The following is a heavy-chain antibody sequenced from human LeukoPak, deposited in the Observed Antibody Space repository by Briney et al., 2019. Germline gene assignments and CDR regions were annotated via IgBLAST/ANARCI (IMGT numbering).Heavy chain of an antibody. J-gene: IGHJ4*02. CDR2: VYTSGST. CDR1: GGSISSADYY. D-gene: IGHD6-13*01. Sequence: SETLSLTCTVSGGSISSADYYWSWIRQPAGKGLEWIGRVYTSGSTNYNPSLKSRVTMSVDTSKNQFSLKLSSVTAADTAVYYCARDREHSSSWYYFDYWGQGTLVTVSS. V-gene: IGHV4-61*02. CDR3: ARDREHSSSWYYFDY.